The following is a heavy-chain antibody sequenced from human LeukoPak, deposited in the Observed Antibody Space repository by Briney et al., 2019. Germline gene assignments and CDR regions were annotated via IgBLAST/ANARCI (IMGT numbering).Heavy chain of an antibody. D-gene: IGHD4-17*01. CDR3: ALTVTMGAFDI. CDR2: IIPILGIA. J-gene: IGHJ3*02. V-gene: IGHV1-69*04. CDR1: GYTFTSYG. Sequence: AASVKVSCKASGYTFTSYGISWVRQAPGQGLEWIGRIIPILGIANYAQKFQGRVTITADKSTSTAYMELSSLRSEDTAVYYCALTVTMGAFDIWGQGTMVTVSS.